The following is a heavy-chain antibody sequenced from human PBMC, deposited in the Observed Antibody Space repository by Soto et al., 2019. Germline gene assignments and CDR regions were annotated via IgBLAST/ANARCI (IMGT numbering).Heavy chain of an antibody. V-gene: IGHV3-11*06. CDR3: ARDYPRYCSSTSCSTLNLFDY. CDR2: ISSSSSYI. Sequence: QVQLVESGGGLVKPGGSLRLSCAASGFTFSDYYMSWIRQAPGKGLEWVSYISSSSSYIYYADSVKGRFTISRDNAKNSLYLQMNSLRAEDTAVYYCARDYPRYCSSTSCSTLNLFDYWGQGTLVTVSS. CDR1: GFTFSDYY. J-gene: IGHJ4*02. D-gene: IGHD2-2*01.